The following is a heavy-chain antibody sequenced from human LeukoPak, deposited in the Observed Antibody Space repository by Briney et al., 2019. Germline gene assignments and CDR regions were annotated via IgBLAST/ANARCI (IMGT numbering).Heavy chain of an antibody. Sequence: SETLSLTCAVYGGSFSGYYWSWIRQPPGKGLEWIGEINHSGSTNYNPSLKSRVTISVDTSKNQFSLKLSSVTAADTAVYYCAGLKSGYYYDSGASDYWGQGTLVTVSS. V-gene: IGHV4-34*01. D-gene: IGHD3-22*01. CDR2: INHSGST. CDR1: GGSFSGYY. CDR3: AGLKSGYYYDSGASDY. J-gene: IGHJ4*02.